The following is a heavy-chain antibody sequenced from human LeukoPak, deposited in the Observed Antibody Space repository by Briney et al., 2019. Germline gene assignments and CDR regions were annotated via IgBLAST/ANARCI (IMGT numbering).Heavy chain of an antibody. CDR3: ARDRHITWGPGGLLY. CDR1: GYTFTSYG. CDR2: ISAYNGNT. Sequence: ASVKVSCKASGYTFTSYGISWVRQAPGQGLEWMGWISAYNGNTNYAQKLQGRVTMTTDTSTSTAYMELRSLRSDDTAVYYCARDRHITWGPGGLLYWGQGTLVTVSS. V-gene: IGHV1-18*01. D-gene: IGHD1-26*01. J-gene: IGHJ4*02.